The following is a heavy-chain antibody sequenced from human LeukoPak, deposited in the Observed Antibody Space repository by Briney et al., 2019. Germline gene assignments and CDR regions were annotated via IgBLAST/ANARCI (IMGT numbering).Heavy chain of an antibody. V-gene: IGHV3-30*03. J-gene: IGHJ4*02. D-gene: IGHD1-26*01. CDR2: ISYDGTDK. CDR3: GSGTYLYYFDY. Sequence: GGSLRLSCAASGFTFTSYGMHWVRQAPGEGLEWEAVISYDGTDKYYADSVKGRFTISRDNSKNTLFLQMNSLRAEDTAVYYCGSGTYLYYFDYWGQGTLVTVSS. CDR1: GFTFTSYG.